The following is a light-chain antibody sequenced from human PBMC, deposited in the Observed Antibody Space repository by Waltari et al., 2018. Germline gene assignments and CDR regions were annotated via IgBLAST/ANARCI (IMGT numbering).Light chain of an antibody. CDR2: GKN. Sequence: SSELTQDPAVSVALGQTVKIPCHVAIVSTYYPNCGQQKQGQAPILIISGKNNRPSGIPDRFSASSSGDTASLVITGAQAEDEAVYYCGSRDSDGDVIFGGGTKLTVL. CDR3: GSRDSDGDVI. J-gene: IGLJ2*01. V-gene: IGLV3-19*01. CDR1: IVSTYY.